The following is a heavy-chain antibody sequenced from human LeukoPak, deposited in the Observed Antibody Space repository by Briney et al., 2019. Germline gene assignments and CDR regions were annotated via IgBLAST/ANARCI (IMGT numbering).Heavy chain of an antibody. Sequence: GGSLRLSCAASGFTFDEYAMHWVRQAPGKGLEWVSDISWNSGSIGYADSVKGRYTISRDNAKNSLYLQMNSLRAENTALYYCAKVGDGYNHGPFDYWGQGTLVTVSS. CDR2: ISWNSGSI. D-gene: IGHD5-24*01. J-gene: IGHJ4*02. V-gene: IGHV3-9*01. CDR3: AKVGDGYNHGPFDY. CDR1: GFTFDEYA.